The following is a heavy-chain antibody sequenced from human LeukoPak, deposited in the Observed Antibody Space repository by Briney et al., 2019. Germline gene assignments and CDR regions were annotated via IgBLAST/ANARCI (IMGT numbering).Heavy chain of an antibody. V-gene: IGHV1-69*13. D-gene: IGHD3-10*01. Sequence: SVKVSCKASGGTFSSYAISWVRQAPGQGLEWMGGIIPIFGTANYAQKFQGRVTITADESTSTAYMELSSLRSEDTAVYYCASPYGSESNAFDIWGQGTMVIVSS. J-gene: IGHJ3*02. CDR1: GGTFSSYA. CDR2: IIPIFGTA. CDR3: ASPYGSESNAFDI.